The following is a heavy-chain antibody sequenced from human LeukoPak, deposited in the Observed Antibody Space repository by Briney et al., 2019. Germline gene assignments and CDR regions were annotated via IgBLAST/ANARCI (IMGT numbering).Heavy chain of an antibody. CDR1: GGTFSSYA. Sequence: SVKVSCKASGGTFSSYAISWVRQAPGQGLEWLGRIIPILGIANYAQKFQGRVTITADKSTSTAYMELSSLRSEDTAVHYCASSIAARPYYYYYGMDVWGQGITVTVSS. CDR2: IIPILGIA. CDR3: ASSIAARPYYYYYGMDV. D-gene: IGHD6-6*01. V-gene: IGHV1-69*04. J-gene: IGHJ6*02.